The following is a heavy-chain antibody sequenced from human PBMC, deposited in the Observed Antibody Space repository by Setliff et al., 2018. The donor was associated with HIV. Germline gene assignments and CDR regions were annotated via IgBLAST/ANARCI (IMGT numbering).Heavy chain of an antibody. CDR1: GYTFTDYF. CDR3: SRSGVPPYYYYGMDV. V-gene: IGHV1-18*04. CDR2: INAGNGDT. J-gene: IGHJ6*02. Sequence: GASVKVSCKASGYTFTDYFIHWVRQAPGQGLEWMGRINAGNGDTKSSQKFQGRVTMTTDTSTTTAFMELRSLKADDTGIYYCSRSGVPPYYYYGMDVWGQGTTVTVSS. D-gene: IGHD3-10*01.